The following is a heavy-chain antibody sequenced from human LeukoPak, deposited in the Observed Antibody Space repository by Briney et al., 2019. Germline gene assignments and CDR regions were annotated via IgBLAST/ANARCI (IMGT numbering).Heavy chain of an antibody. CDR3: ARGYCSSTRCLHFDY. CDR2: IYPGDSDT. Sequence: IYPGDSDTRYSPSFQGQVTISADKSISTAYLQWSSLKASDTAMYYCARGYCSSTRCLHFDYWGQGTLVTVSS. V-gene: IGHV5-51*01. J-gene: IGHJ4*02. D-gene: IGHD2-2*01.